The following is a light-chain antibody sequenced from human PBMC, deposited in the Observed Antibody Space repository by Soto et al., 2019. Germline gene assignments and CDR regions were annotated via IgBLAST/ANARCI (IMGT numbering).Light chain of an antibody. CDR2: SNN. V-gene: IGLV1-44*01. J-gene: IGLJ2*01. Sequence: QSVLVQPPSASGAPGQRVTISCSGSGSNIGTNAVNWYQQLPGTAPKLIIYSNNYRPSGVPGRFSGSKSGPSASLAISGLQSEDEADYYCAAWDDSVNVVLFGGGTKLTVL. CDR3: AAWDDSVNVVL. CDR1: GSNIGTNA.